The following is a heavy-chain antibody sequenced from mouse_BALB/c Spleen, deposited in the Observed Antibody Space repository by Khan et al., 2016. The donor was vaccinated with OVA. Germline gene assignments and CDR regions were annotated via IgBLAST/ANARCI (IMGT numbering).Heavy chain of an antibody. Sequence: QVQLQRPGAELVKPGASVKLSCKASGYTFTSYWMHWVKQRPGQGLEWIGEINPSNGRTNYNEKFKSKATLTVDKSSSTAYMQLSSLTSEDSAVYYCARFPYYRYDEGYYGMDYWGQGTSVTVSS. D-gene: IGHD2-14*01. CDR3: ARFPYYRYDEGYYGMDY. CDR2: INPSNGRT. CDR1: GYTFTSYW. V-gene: IGHV1S81*02. J-gene: IGHJ4*01.